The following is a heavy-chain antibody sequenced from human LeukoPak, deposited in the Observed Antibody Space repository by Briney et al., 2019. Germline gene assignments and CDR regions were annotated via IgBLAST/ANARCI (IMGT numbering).Heavy chain of an antibody. CDR2: IYYSGST. V-gene: IGHV4-39*07. CDR3: ARDQGIAARPWY. Sequence: SETLSLTCTVSGGSISSSSYYWGWIRQPPGNGLEWIGSIYYSGSTYYNPSLKSRVTISVDTSKNQFSLKLSSVTAADTAVYYCARDQGIAARPWYWGQGTLVTVSS. D-gene: IGHD6-6*01. CDR1: GGSISSSSYY. J-gene: IGHJ4*02.